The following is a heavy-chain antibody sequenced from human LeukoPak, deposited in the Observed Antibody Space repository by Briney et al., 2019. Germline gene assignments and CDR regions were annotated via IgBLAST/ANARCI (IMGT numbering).Heavy chain of an antibody. J-gene: IGHJ4*02. D-gene: IGHD6-19*01. Sequence: GGSLRLSCAASGFTFSSYSMNWVRQAPGKGLEWVSSISSSSSYIYYADSVKGRFTISRDNSKNTLYLQMNSLRAEDTAVYYCAREYSSGWHDYWGQGTLVTVSS. V-gene: IGHV3-21*01. CDR2: ISSSSSYI. CDR3: AREYSSGWHDY. CDR1: GFTFSSYS.